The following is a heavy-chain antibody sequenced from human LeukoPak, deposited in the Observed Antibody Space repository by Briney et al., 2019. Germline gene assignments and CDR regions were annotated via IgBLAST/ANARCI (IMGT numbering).Heavy chain of an antibody. V-gene: IGHV4-34*01. CDR1: GGSFSGYY. D-gene: IGHD6-13*01. Sequence: SETLSLTCAVYGGSFSGYYWSWIRQPPGKGLEWIGEINRSGSTNYNPSLKSRVSISVDTSKNQFSLKLSSVTAADTAVYYCARGNLEWAAGTRWFDPWGQGTLVTVSS. CDR3: ARGNLEWAAGTRWFDP. J-gene: IGHJ5*02. CDR2: INRSGST.